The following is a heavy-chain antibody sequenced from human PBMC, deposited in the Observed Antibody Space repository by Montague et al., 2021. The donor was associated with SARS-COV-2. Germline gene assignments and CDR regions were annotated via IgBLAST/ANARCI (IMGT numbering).Heavy chain of an antibody. CDR1: GGSIISYY. J-gene: IGHJ4*02. D-gene: IGHD6-19*01. CDR2: IYSTGSS. Sequence: SETLSLTCAVSGGSIISYYWCWIRQYPGKRLELIGYIYSTGSSDYNPSLSSRVTMSIDMSKSQFSLNLTSVTAADTAVYYCAGRGGWPYFDFWGQGTLVTVSS. CDR3: AGRGGWPYFDF. V-gene: IGHV4-59*08.